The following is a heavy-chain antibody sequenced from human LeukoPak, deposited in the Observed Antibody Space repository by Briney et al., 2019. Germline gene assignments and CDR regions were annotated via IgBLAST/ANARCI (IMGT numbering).Heavy chain of an antibody. D-gene: IGHD5/OR15-5a*01. J-gene: IGHJ3*02. CDR1: GFTFSSYS. V-gene: IGHV3-21*01. Sequence: GGSLRLSCAASGFTFSSYSMNWVRQAPGKGLEWVSSISSSSSYIYYADSVKGRFTISRDNAKNSLYLQMNSLRAEDTAVYYCARAYSVGFDAFDIWGQGTMVTVSS. CDR2: ISSSSSYI. CDR3: ARAYSVGFDAFDI.